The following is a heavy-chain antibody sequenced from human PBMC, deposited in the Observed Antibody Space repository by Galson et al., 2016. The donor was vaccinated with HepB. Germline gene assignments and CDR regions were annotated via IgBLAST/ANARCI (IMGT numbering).Heavy chain of an antibody. CDR3: ARHHEQLALFN. V-gene: IGHV5-51*01. Sequence: QSGAEVKKPGESLKISCKGSGYSFTNYWIGWVRQLPGKGLEWMGIIYPSDSDTRYSPSFQGQVTISADKSISTAYLHWSSLNASDTAMYYCARHHEQLALFNWGQGTLVTVSS. CDR2: IYPSDSDT. CDR1: GYSFTNYW. D-gene: IGHD1-1*01. J-gene: IGHJ4*02.